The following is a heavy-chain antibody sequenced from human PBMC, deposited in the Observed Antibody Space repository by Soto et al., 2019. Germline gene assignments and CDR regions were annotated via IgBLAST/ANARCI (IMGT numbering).Heavy chain of an antibody. Sequence: PSETLSLTCAVYGGSFSGYYWSWIRQPPGKGLEWIGGINHSGSTNYNPSLKSRVTISVDTSKNQFSLKLSSVTAADTAVYYCARGRRTTVTIDYWGQGTLVTVSS. CDR3: ARGRRTTVTIDY. J-gene: IGHJ4*02. CDR1: GGSFSGYY. D-gene: IGHD4-17*01. V-gene: IGHV4-34*01. CDR2: INHSGST.